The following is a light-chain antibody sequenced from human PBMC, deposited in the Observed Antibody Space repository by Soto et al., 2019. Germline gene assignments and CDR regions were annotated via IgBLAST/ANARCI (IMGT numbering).Light chain of an antibody. J-gene: IGLJ2*01. V-gene: IGLV2-14*03. CDR1: SSDVGNYNY. CDR2: DVS. CDR3: IPYTTSSTLL. Sequence: QSALTQPASVSGSPGQSITISCTGTSSDVGNYNYVSWYQHHPGKAPKLVIYDVSDRPSGVSNRFSGYKSGNTASLTIAGLQAEDEADYYCIPYTTSSTLLIGGGTKLTVL.